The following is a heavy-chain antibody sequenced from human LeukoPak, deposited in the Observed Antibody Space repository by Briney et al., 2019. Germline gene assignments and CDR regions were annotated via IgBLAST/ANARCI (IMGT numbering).Heavy chain of an antibody. CDR1: GFIFDDYA. J-gene: IGHJ6*03. CDR3: ARDSNSGEEAYYYYMDV. V-gene: IGHV3-20*04. Sequence: GGSLRLSCAASGFIFDDYAMPWVPHAPGKGLEWVSGINWNGGSTFYADSVKGRFPISRDNAKNSLYLQMNSLRAEDTALYYCARDSNSGEEAYYYYMDVWGKGTTVTVSS. CDR2: INWNGGST. D-gene: IGHD6-25*01.